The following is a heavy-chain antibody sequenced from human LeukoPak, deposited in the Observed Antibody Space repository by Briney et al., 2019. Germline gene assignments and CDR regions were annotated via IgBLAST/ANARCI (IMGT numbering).Heavy chain of an antibody. CDR3: ARALYYYDSSGPFDY. D-gene: IGHD3-22*01. CDR2: IYYSGST. CDR1: GGSFSGYY. Sequence: SETLSLTCAVYGGSFSGYYWSWIRQPPGKGLEWIGSIYYSGSTYYNPSLKSRVTISVDTSKNQFSLKLSSVTAADTAVYYCARALYYYDSSGPFDYWGQGTLVTVSS. V-gene: IGHV4-34*01. J-gene: IGHJ4*02.